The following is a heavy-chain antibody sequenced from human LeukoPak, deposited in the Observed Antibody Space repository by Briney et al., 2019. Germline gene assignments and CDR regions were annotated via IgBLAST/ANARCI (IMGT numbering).Heavy chain of an antibody. J-gene: IGHJ4*02. CDR1: GYTFTSYG. D-gene: IGHD6-6*01. CDR2: ISAYNGNT. CDR3: AKDGYSSSSVVYFDY. Sequence: ASVKVSCKASGYTFTSYGLSWVRQAPGQGLEWMGWISAYNGNTNYAQNFQGRVTMTTDTSTSTAHMELRSLRVDDTAVYYCAKDGYSSSSVVYFDYWGQGTLATVSS. V-gene: IGHV1-18*01.